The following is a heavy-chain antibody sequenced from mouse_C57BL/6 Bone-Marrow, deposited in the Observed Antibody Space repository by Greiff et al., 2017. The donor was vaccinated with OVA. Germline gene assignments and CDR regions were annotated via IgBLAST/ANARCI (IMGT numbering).Heavy chain of an antibody. CDR1: GYTFTSYW. CDR2: IDPSDSYT. CDR3: ARIYYGSSYWYFDV. J-gene: IGHJ1*03. V-gene: IGHV1-69*01. D-gene: IGHD1-1*01. Sequence: QVQLQQSGAELVMPGASVKLSCKASGYTFTSYWKHWVKQRPGQGLEWIGEIDPSDSYTNYNQKFKGKSTLTVDKSSSTAYMQLSSLTSEDSAVYYCARIYYGSSYWYFDVWGTGTTVTVSS.